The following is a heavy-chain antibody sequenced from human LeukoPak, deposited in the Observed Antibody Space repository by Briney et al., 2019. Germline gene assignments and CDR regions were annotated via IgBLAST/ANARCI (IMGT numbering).Heavy chain of an antibody. CDR2: FSATDGSA. Sequence: PGGSLRLSCAASGFTVSSYGMTWVRQAPGKGLEWVSAFSATDGSAQYAESVKGHFTISRDNSKNSLYLQMNSLRAEDTAVYYCAREIQHGLFDYWGQGTLVTVSS. CDR3: AREIQHGLFDY. J-gene: IGHJ4*02. CDR1: GFTVSSYG. V-gene: IGHV3-23*01. D-gene: IGHD5-18*01.